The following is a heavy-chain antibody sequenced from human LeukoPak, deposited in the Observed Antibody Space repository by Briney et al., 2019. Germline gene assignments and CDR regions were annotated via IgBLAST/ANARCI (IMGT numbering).Heavy chain of an antibody. D-gene: IGHD3-22*01. CDR1: GFTFSAYY. V-gene: IGHV3-11*04. CDR3: AKDPYYYDSSGYYLN. Sequence: GGSLRLSCAASGFTFSAYYMTWIRQAPGKGLEWVSYISPSGNTIYYADSVKGRFTISRDNAKNSLYLQMNSLRAEDTAVYYCAKDPYYYDSSGYYLNWGQGTLATVSS. J-gene: IGHJ4*02. CDR2: ISPSGNTI.